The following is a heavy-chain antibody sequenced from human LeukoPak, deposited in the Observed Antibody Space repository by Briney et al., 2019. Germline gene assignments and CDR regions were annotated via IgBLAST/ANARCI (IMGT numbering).Heavy chain of an antibody. J-gene: IGHJ6*02. V-gene: IGHV4-59*08. CDR2: IYYSGST. D-gene: IGHD2-15*01. CDR3: ARHGGTVTQSNYGMDV. Sequence: SETLSLTCTVSGGSISSYYWGWIRQPPGKGLEWVGYIYYSGSTNYNPSLKSRVTISVDTSKNQFSLKLSSVTAADTAVYYCARHGGTVTQSNYGMDVWGQGTTVTVSS. CDR1: GGSISSYY.